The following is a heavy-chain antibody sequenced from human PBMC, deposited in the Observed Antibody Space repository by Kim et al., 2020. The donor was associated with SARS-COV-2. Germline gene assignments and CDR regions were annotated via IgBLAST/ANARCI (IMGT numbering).Heavy chain of an antibody. J-gene: IGHJ3*01. Sequence: GGSLRLSCAASGFTFNSYAMSWVRQAPGKGLEWVSAISDNGLSTYYADSVKGRFTISRANSKNMVYLQMNSLRAEDTAVYYCTKATTTLWAVDSSVTWGQGTMVTVS. V-gene: IGHV3-23*01. CDR1: GFTFNSYA. CDR2: ISDNGLST. CDR3: TKATTTLWAVDSSVT. D-gene: IGHD1-1*01.